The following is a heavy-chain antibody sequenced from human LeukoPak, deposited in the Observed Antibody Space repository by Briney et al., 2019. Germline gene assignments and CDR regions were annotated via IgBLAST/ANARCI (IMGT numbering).Heavy chain of an antibody. J-gene: IGHJ4*02. V-gene: IGHV4-34*01. CDR1: GGSFSGYY. CDR3: ASRSYFDWLYYFDY. D-gene: IGHD3-9*01. Sequence: SETLSLTCAVYGGSFSGYYWSWIRQPPGKGLEWIGEINHSGSTNYNPSLKSRVTISVDTSKNQFSLKLSPVTAADTAVYYCASRSYFDWLYYFDYWGQGTLVTVSS. CDR2: INHSGST.